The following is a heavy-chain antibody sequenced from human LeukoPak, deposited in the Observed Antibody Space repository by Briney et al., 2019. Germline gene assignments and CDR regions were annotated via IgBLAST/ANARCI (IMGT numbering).Heavy chain of an antibody. Sequence: GGSLRLSCAPSGFTFSNYGMHWVRQAPGKGLEWVSGLWYDGSNKGYADSVKGRFTISRDNSKNTLYLQMNSLRAEDTAVYYCAREKADGFDIWGQGTMVTVSS. CDR2: LWYDGSNK. V-gene: IGHV3-33*01. CDR1: GFTFSNYG. J-gene: IGHJ3*02. CDR3: AREKADGFDI.